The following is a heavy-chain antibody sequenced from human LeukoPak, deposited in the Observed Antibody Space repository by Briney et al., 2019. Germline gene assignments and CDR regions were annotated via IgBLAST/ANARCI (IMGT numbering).Heavy chain of an antibody. J-gene: IGHJ4*02. D-gene: IGHD3-10*01. CDR3: ARRAHYYGSGSYYYYFDY. CDR1: GDSVSSNSAA. V-gene: IGHV6-1*01. Sequence: SQTLSFTCAISGDSVSSNSAAWNWIRQSPSRGLEWLGRTYYRSKWYNDYAVSVKSRITINPDTSKNQFSLQLNSVTPEDTAVYYCARRAHYYGSGSYYYYFDYWGQGTLVTVSS. CDR2: TYYRSKWYN.